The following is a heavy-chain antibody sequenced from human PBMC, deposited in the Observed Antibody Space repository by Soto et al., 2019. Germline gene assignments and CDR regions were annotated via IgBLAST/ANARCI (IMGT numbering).Heavy chain of an antibody. V-gene: IGHV3-30*18. D-gene: IGHD1-26*01. CDR3: AKGPYSGSYYVPFDY. J-gene: IGHJ4*02. CDR2: ISYDGSNK. Sequence: GGSLRLSCAASGFTFSSYGMHWVRQAQGKGLEWVAVISYDGSNKYYADSVKGRFTISRDNSKNTLYLQMNSLRAEDTAVYYCAKGPYSGSYYVPFDYWGQGTLVTVSS. CDR1: GFTFSSYG.